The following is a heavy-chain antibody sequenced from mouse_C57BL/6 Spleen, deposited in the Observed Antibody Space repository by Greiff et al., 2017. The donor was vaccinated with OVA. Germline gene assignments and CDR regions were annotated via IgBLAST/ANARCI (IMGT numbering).Heavy chain of an antibody. CDR2: FYPGSGSI. V-gene: IGHV1-62-2*01. CDR1: GYTFTDYT. D-gene: IGHD2-5*01. J-gene: IGHJ4*01. CDR3: ARHEYSNYPYYAMDY. Sequence: QVQLQQSGAELVKPGASVKLSCKASGYTFTDYTIHWVKQRSGQGLEWIGWFYPGSGSIKYNEKFKDKATLTADKSSSTVYMELSRMTSEDSAVYFCARHEYSNYPYYAMDYWGQGTSVTVSS.